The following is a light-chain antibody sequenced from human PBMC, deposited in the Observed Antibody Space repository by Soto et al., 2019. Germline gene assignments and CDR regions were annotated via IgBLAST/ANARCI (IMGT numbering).Light chain of an antibody. V-gene: IGKV3-20*01. CDR2: GAS. Sequence: IVLRQSPGTLSLSPGESATLSCRASPSVINNYLAWYEQIPGQAPRXRIYGASNTATGIPDRFSGSGSGTDFTLTISRLEPEDFAVYCCQQYGSPGTFGQGTKVDIK. J-gene: IGKJ1*01. CDR1: PSVINNY. CDR3: QQYGSPGT.